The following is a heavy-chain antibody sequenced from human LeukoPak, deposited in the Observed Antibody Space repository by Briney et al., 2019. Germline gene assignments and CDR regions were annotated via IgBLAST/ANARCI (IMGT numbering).Heavy chain of an antibody. J-gene: IGHJ4*02. CDR3: ARDQRVAGATGSSDY. CDR1: GFTFSSYS. D-gene: IGHD1-26*01. V-gene: IGHV3-48*01. CDR2: ISSSSSTI. Sequence: GGSLRLSCAASGFTFSSYSMNWVRQAPGKGLEWVSYISSSSSTIYYADSVKGRFTISRDNAKNSLYLQMNSLRAEDTAVYYCARDQRVAGATGSSDYWGQGTLVTVSS.